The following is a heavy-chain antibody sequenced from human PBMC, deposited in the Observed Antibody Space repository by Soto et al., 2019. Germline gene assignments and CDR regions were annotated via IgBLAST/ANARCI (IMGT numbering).Heavy chain of an antibody. D-gene: IGHD2-15*01. CDR1: GYNFPRSN. V-gene: IGHV1-8*01. CDR3: VRAVVIGVTGLDL. Sequence: QERLVQSGAELRRPGASVKISCRASGYNFPRSNVYWVRQASGQGPEWLGWMNAANGNAAFAGDFQGRVNMHRALSTDKAYLELGGLSSGDTAMYYCVRAVVIGVTGLDLWGPGTFVAVS. J-gene: IGHJ5*02. CDR2: MNAANGNA.